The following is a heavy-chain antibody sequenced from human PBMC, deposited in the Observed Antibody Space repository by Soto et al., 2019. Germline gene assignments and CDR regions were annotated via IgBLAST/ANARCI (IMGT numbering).Heavy chain of an antibody. CDR2: ISYDGSNK. D-gene: IGHD5-18*01. CDR1: GFTFSSYG. J-gene: IGHJ6*02. CDR3: AKAPVEYSSGYLAYYYYGMDV. Sequence: QVQLVESGGGVVQPGRSLRLSCAASGFTFSSYGMHWVRQAPGKGLEWVAVISYDGSNKYYADSVKGRFTISRDNSKNTLYLQMNSLRAEDTAVYYCAKAPVEYSSGYLAYYYYGMDVWGQGTTVTVSS. V-gene: IGHV3-30*18.